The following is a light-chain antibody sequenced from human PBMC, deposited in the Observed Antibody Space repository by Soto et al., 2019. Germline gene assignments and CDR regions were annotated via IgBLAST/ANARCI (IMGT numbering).Light chain of an antibody. CDR1: QSVSSTY. V-gene: IGKV3-20*01. CDR2: AAS. J-gene: IGKJ2*01. Sequence: EIVLTQSPDTLSLSPGERATLSCRASQSVSSTYLAWYQQKPGQAPRLLIYAASNRATGIPDRFSGSGSGTDFTLTISRLEPEDFAVYYCQQYDGSPMYIFGQGTKLEIK. CDR3: QQYDGSPMYI.